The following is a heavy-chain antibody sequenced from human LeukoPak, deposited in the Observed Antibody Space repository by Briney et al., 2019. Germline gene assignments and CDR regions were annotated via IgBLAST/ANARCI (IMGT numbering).Heavy chain of an antibody. Sequence: GGSLRLSCAASGFSFSGYGMHWVRQVPGKGLEWVAFIRYDGITKYYIDSVKGRFAISRDNSKNTLSLQMNSLRTEDTAVYYCAALHTGTFVDYWGQGTLVTVSS. CDR2: IRYDGITK. CDR1: GFSFSGYG. V-gene: IGHV3-30*02. D-gene: IGHD4-17*01. J-gene: IGHJ4*02. CDR3: AALHTGTFVDY.